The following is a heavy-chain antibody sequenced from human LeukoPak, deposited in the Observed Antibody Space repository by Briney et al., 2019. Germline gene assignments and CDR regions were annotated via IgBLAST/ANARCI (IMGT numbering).Heavy chain of an antibody. V-gene: IGHV4-4*07. D-gene: IGHD3-3*01. CDR3: ASEQVPDDFWSGSVD. Sequence: PSETLSLTCTVSGGSISSYYWSWIRQPAGKGLEWIGRIYTSGSTNYNPTLKSRVTMSVDTSKNQFSLKLSSVTAADTAVYYCASEQVPDDFWSGSVDWGQGTLVTVSS. CDR1: GGSISSYY. J-gene: IGHJ4*02. CDR2: IYTSGST.